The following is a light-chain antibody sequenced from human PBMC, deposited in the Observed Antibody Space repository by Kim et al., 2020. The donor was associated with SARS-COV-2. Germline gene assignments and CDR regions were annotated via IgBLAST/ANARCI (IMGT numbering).Light chain of an antibody. V-gene: IGLV1-47*01. Sequence: QAVVTQPPSASGTPGQRVTISCSGSSSNIGSYYVYWYQQLPGTAPKLLIYRNSQRPSGVPDRFSGSKSGTSASLAISGLRSEDEADYYCAAWNDSLSGPIYVFGTGTKVTVL. CDR1: SSNIGSYY. J-gene: IGLJ1*01. CDR2: RNS. CDR3: AAWNDSLSGPIYV.